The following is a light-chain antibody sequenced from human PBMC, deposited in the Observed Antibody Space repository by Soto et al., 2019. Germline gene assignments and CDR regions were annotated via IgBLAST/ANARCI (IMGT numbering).Light chain of an antibody. CDR2: GAS. Sequence: EIVMTQSPVTLSVSPGERATLSCRASQNISRSLAWYQQKPGQAPRLLIYGASGRATGIPDRFGGSGSGTDFTLSISRLEPEDFAVYYCQQYSSSPPRTFGQGTQV. CDR3: QQYSSSPPRT. V-gene: IGKV3-20*01. J-gene: IGKJ1*01. CDR1: QNISRS.